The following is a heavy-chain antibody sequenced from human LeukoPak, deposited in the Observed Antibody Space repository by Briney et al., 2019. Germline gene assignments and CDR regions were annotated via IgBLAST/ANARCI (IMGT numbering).Heavy chain of an antibody. CDR2: ISPNSGDT. J-gene: IGHJ4*02. V-gene: IGHV1-2*02. Sequence: ASVKVSCKASGYTFTGYYMHWVRQAPGQGLEWMGWISPNSGDTNYAQKFQGRVTMTRDTSISTAYMELSRLRSDDTAVYYCARADGYCSGGSCSNYFDYWGQGTLVTVSS. CDR3: ARADGYCSGGSCSNYFDY. CDR1: GYTFTGYY. D-gene: IGHD2-15*01.